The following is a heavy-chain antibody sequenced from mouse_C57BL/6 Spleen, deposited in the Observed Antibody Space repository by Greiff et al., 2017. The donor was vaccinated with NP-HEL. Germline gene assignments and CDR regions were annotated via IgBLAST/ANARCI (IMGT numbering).Heavy chain of an antibody. D-gene: IGHD2-12*01. CDR2: ISAGGGNT. CDR3: ARQNDGAMDY. Sequence: EVQLVESGGGLVKPGGSLKLSCAASGFTFSSYTMSWVRQTPEKRLEWVATISAGGGNTYYPDSVKGRFTISRDNAKNTLYLQMSSLRSEDTALYYCARQNDGAMDYWGKGTSVTVSS. V-gene: IGHV5-9*01. CDR1: GFTFSSYT. J-gene: IGHJ4*01.